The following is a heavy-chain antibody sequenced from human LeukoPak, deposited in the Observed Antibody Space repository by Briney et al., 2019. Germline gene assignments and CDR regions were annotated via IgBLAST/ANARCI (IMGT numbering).Heavy chain of an antibody. CDR1: GFTFSSYG. CDR3: AKFGGSTSCYLDY. D-gene: IGHD2-2*01. V-gene: IGHV3-23*03. Sequence: SGGSLRLSCAASGFTFSSYGMSWVRQAPGKGLEWVSVIYSGGSTYYADSVKGRFTISRDNSKNTLYLQMNSLRAEDTAVYYCAKFGGSTSCYLDYWGQGTLVTVSS. J-gene: IGHJ4*02. CDR2: IYSGGST.